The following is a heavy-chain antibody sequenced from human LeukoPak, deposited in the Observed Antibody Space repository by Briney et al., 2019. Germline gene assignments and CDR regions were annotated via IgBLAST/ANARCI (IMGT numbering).Heavy chain of an antibody. J-gene: IGHJ4*02. CDR2: IHNSESS. D-gene: IGHD4-17*01. V-gene: IGHV4-59*01. Sequence: AETLSLTCTVSGGSISTYYWNWIRQPPGKGLEWIGYIHNSESSKYNPSFKSRVALSLEISKNQFSLKLNSVTAADTVVYYCARWNWDYGAYSPNFDLWGQGILVTVSS. CDR3: ARWNWDYGAYSPNFDL. CDR1: GGSISTYY.